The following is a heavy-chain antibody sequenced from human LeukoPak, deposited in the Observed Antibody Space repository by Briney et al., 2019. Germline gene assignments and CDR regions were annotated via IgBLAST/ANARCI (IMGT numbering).Heavy chain of an antibody. Sequence: ASVKVSCKASGYSFSSYGISWMRQAPGQELEWMGWISAYNGNTNYAQKLQGRVTMTTETSTSTAYMELRSLRSDDTAVYYSARDGSKRDRSSSLYWGQGTLVTVSS. J-gene: IGHJ4*02. V-gene: IGHV1-18*01. CDR2: ISAYNGNT. CDR3: ARDGSKRDRSSSLY. D-gene: IGHD6-6*01. CDR1: GYSFSSYG.